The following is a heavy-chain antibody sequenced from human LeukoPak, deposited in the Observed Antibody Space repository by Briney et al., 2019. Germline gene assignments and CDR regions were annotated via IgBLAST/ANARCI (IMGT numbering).Heavy chain of an antibody. CDR2: ISWNSGSI. V-gene: IGHV3-9*01. J-gene: IGHJ6*02. D-gene: IGHD5-12*01. Sequence: GRSLRLSCAASGFTFDDYAMHWVRQAPGKGLEWVSGISWNSGSIGYADSVKGRFTISRDNAKNSLYLQMNSLRAEDTALYYCAKGSNSGPGYYYGMDVWGQGTTVTVSS. CDR1: GFTFDDYA. CDR3: AKGSNSGPGYYYGMDV.